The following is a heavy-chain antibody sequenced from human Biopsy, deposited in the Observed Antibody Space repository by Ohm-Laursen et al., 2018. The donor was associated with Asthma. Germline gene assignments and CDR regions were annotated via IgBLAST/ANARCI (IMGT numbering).Heavy chain of an antibody. Sequence: GTLSLTCTVSGGSMTPTSHYWDWIRQAPGEGLEWIGYISYGGKTSYNPSLKNRVTISRDTSKNQFSLRLTSVTAADTAVYFCARRITIFGVVQKDHGMDAWGQGTTVIVSS. D-gene: IGHD3-3*01. CDR2: ISYGGKT. J-gene: IGHJ6*02. CDR1: GGSMTPTSHY. CDR3: ARRITIFGVVQKDHGMDA. V-gene: IGHV4-39*01.